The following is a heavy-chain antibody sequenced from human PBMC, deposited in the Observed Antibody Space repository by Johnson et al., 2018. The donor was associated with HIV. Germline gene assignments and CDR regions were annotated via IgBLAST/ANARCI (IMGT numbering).Heavy chain of an antibody. V-gene: IGHV3-53*01. CDR1: GFTVSSNY. CDR3: ARDDCTAGICYNAFDI. J-gene: IGHJ3*02. Sequence: EVLLLESGGGLIQPGGSLRLSCAASGFTVSSNYMSWVRQAPGKGLEWVSVIYRGGSTYYADSVQGRFTISRDNAKNSLYLQINSLRAEAPAVYYCARDDCTAGICYNAFDIWGHGTMVTVSS. D-gene: IGHD2-8*02. CDR2: IYRGGST.